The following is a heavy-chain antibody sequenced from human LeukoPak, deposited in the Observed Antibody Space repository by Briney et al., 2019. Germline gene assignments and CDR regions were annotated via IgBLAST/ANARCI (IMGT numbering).Heavy chain of an antibody. CDR3: ARGHMAAAGRRGYYFDY. CDR2: IYTSGST. Sequence: SETLSLTCIVSGGSISSYYWSWIRQPAGKGLEWIGRIYTSGSTNYNPSLKSRVTMSVDTSKNQFSLKLSSVTAADTAVYYCARGHMAAAGRRGYYFDYWGQGTLVTVSS. J-gene: IGHJ4*02. D-gene: IGHD6-13*01. V-gene: IGHV4-4*07. CDR1: GGSISSYY.